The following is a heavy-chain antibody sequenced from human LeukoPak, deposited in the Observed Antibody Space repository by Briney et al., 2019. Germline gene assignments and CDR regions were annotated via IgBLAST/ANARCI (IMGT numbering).Heavy chain of an antibody. J-gene: IGHJ4*02. CDR2: IRYDGSNK. CDR1: GFAFSSYG. Sequence: PGGSLRLSCTASGFAFSSYGMHWVRQAPGKGLEWVAFIRYDGSNKYYADSVKGRFTISRDNSKNTLYLQMNSLRAEDTAVYYCAKDRIAAAGHWGQRTLVTVSS. CDR3: AKDRIAAAGH. V-gene: IGHV3-30*02. D-gene: IGHD6-13*01.